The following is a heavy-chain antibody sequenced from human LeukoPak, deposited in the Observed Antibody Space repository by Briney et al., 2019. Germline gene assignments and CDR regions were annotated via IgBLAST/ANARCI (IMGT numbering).Heavy chain of an antibody. V-gene: IGHV4-34*01. J-gene: IGHJ6*03. Sequence: NPSETLSLTCAVYGGSFSGYYWSWIRQPPGKGLEWIGEINHSGSTNYNPSLKSRVTISVDTSKNQFSLKLSSVTAADTAVYYCARDRANRLGYYYYMDVWGKGTTVTVSS. CDR1: GGSFSGYY. CDR3: ARDRANRLGYYYYMDV. D-gene: IGHD1-14*01. CDR2: INHSGST.